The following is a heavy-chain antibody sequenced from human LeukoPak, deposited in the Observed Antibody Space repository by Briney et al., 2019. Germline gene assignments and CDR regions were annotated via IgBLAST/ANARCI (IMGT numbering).Heavy chain of an antibody. CDR3: AGSYRLDY. CDR1: GFTFSNVW. D-gene: IGHD1-26*01. V-gene: IGHV4-59*08. Sequence: PGGSLRLSCAASGFTFSNVWMSWVRQAPGKGLEWIGYIYYSGSTNYNPSLKSRVTISVDTSKNQFSLNLSSVTAADTAVYYCAGSYRLDYWGQGTLVTVSS. J-gene: IGHJ4*02. CDR2: IYYSGST.